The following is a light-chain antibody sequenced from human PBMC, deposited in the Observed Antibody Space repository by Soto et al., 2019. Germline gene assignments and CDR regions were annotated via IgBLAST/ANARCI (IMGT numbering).Light chain of an antibody. J-gene: IGKJ5*01. CDR3: QQYNNWPPMYT. CDR1: QSVSSN. Sequence: EIVMTQSPATLSVSPGERATLSCRASQSVSSNLAWYQQKPGQAPRLLIYGASTRATGIPASFSGSGSGTEFTLTISSLQSEDFAVYYCQQYNNWPPMYTFGQRTRLEIK. CDR2: GAS. V-gene: IGKV3-15*01.